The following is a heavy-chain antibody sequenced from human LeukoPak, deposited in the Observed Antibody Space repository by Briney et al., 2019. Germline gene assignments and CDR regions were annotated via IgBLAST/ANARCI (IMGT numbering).Heavy chain of an antibody. CDR1: GGSISSSSYY. Sequence: NTSETLSLTCTVSGGSISSSSYYWGWIRQPPGKGLEWIGSIYYSGSTYYNPSLKSRVTISVDTSKNQFSLKLSSVTAADTAVYYCARLAVADDYWGQGTLVTVSS. D-gene: IGHD6-19*01. CDR3: ARLAVADDY. V-gene: IGHV4-39*01. J-gene: IGHJ4*02. CDR2: IYYSGST.